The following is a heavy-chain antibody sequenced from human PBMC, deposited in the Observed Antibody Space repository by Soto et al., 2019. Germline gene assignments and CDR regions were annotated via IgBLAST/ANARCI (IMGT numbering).Heavy chain of an antibody. Sequence: SATLSLTCSVSGDSISNLDYFWAWIRQPPGQALEYIGYIYKSATTYYNPSFESRVAISVDTSKSQFSLNVTSVTAADTAVYFCARGRYCLTGRCFPNWFDSWGQGALVTVSS. CDR2: IYKSATT. D-gene: IGHD7-27*01. V-gene: IGHV4-30-4*01. CDR3: ARGRYCLTGRCFPNWFDS. CDR1: GDSISNLDYF. J-gene: IGHJ5*01.